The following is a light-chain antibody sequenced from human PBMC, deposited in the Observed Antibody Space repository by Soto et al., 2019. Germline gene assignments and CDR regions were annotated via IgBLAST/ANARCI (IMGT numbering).Light chain of an antibody. V-gene: IGLV2-14*01. Sequence: QSVLTQPASVSGSPGQSITISCTGTSSDVGGYNYVSWYQQHPGKAPKLMIYDVSNRPSGVSNRFSGSKSGNTASLTISGLQADDEADSYCSSYTSSSTLVFGPGTNDPV. CDR1: SSDVGGYNY. CDR3: SSYTSSSTLV. J-gene: IGLJ1*01. CDR2: DVS.